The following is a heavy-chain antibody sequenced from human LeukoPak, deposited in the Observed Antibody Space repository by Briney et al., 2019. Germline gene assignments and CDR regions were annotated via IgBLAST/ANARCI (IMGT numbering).Heavy chain of an antibody. D-gene: IGHD2-2*01. J-gene: IGHJ4*02. Sequence: GGSLRLSCAASGFTFSSYGMHWVRQAPGKGLEWVAVISYDGSNKYYADSVKGRFTISRDNSKNTLYLQMNSLRAEDTAVYYCAKEHIVVVPAAIPHFDYWGQGTLVTVSS. CDR2: ISYDGSNK. CDR3: AKEHIVVVPAAIPHFDY. CDR1: GFTFSSYG. V-gene: IGHV3-30*18.